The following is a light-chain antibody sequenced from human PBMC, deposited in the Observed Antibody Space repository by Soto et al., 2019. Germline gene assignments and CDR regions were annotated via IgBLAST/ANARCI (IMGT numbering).Light chain of an antibody. Sequence: IQMTQSPSTLSASVGDTVTITGRASQSISTSLAWYQQKPGKAPKLLISGASTLEEGVPSRFRGSGSGTEFTLTITSLKTDDFATYYCQQYITYSTFGQGTKVDI. J-gene: IGKJ1*01. CDR1: QSISTS. CDR3: QQYITYST. CDR2: GAS. V-gene: IGKV1-5*01.